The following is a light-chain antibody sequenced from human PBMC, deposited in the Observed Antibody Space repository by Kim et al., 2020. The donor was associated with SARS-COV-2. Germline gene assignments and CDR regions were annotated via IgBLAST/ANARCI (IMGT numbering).Light chain of an antibody. CDR1: SGSIASNY. J-gene: IGLJ2*01. Sequence: GKTVTLSGTRSSGSIASNYVQWYQQRPGSAPTTVIYEDNQRPSGVPDRFSGSIDSSSNSASLTISGLKTEDEADYYCQSYDSSNQVFGGGTQLTVL. CDR3: QSYDSSNQV. V-gene: IGLV6-57*03. CDR2: EDN.